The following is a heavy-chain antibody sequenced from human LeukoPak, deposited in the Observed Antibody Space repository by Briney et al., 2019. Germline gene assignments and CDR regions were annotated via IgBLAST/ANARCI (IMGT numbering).Heavy chain of an antibody. CDR1: GYTFTGYY. Sequence: AASVKVSCKASGYTFTGYYMHWVRQAPGQGLEWMGWINPNSGGTNYAQKFQGRVTMTRDTSISTAYMELSRLRSDDTAVYYCARDYYYDSSGYYYICYFDYWGQGTLVTVSS. D-gene: IGHD3-22*01. CDR3: ARDYYYDSSGYYYICYFDY. J-gene: IGHJ4*02. V-gene: IGHV1-2*02. CDR2: INPNSGGT.